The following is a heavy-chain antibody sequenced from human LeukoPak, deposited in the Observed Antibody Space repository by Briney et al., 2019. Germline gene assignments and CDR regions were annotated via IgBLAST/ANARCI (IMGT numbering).Heavy chain of an antibody. CDR1: GYTFTGYY. CDR2: INPNSGGT. CDR3: ARESACGTTNCLAPADWLDP. D-gene: IGHD2-2*01. V-gene: IGHV1-2*02. Sequence: GASVKVSRKASGYTFTGYYMHWVRQAPGQGLEWVGWINPNSGGTNYAQKFQGRVTMTRDTSIATSYMEVDSLTSDDTAVSYCARESACGTTNCLAPADWLDPWGQGTLVIVSS. J-gene: IGHJ5*02.